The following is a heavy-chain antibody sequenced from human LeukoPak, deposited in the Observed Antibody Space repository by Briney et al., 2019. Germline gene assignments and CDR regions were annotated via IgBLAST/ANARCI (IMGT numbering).Heavy chain of an antibody. J-gene: IGHJ6*02. V-gene: IGHV4-4*02. CDR3: ARDGELDYYGMDV. Sequence: PSETLSLTCAVSGGSISSSNWWSWVRQPPGKGLEWIGEIYHSGGTNYNPSLKSRVTISVDKSKNQLSLKLSSVTAADTAVYYCARDGELDYYGMDVWGQGTTVTVSS. D-gene: IGHD6-13*01. CDR2: IYHSGGT. CDR1: GGSISSSNW.